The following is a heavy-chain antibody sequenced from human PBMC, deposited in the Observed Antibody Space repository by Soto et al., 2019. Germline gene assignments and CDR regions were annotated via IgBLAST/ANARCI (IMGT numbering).Heavy chain of an antibody. CDR3: ARKMGSSDYYYYYMDV. CDR2: IYYGGST. CDR1: GGSISSYY. D-gene: IGHD6-6*01. V-gene: IGHV4-59*08. Sequence: SETLSLTCTVSGGSISSYYWSWIRQPPGKGLEWIGYIYYGGSTNYNPSLKSRVTISVDTSKNQFSLKLSSVTAADTAVYYCARKMGSSDYYYYYMDVWGKGTTVTVSS. J-gene: IGHJ6*03.